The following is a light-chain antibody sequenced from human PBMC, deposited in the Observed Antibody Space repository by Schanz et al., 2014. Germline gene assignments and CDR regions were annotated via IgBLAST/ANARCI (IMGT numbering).Light chain of an antibody. V-gene: IGKV3-15*01. CDR2: GAS. CDR1: QTVSSS. J-gene: IGKJ1*01. CDR3: QQYSDWPGT. Sequence: EIVMTQSPGTLSVSPGERATLSCRASQTVSSSLAWYQQKPGQAPRLLIYGASTRATGIPARFSGSGSGTEFTLTISSLQSEDFVVYYCQQYSDWPGTFGQGTKVEIK.